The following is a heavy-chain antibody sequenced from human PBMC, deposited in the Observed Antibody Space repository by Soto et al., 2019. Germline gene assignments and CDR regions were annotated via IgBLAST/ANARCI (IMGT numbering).Heavy chain of an antibody. J-gene: IGHJ6*02. V-gene: IGHV5-10-1*01. CDR3: ARRGYSYGYHYYGMDV. CDR1: GYSFTSYW. D-gene: IGHD5-18*01. Sequence: PGESLKISCKGPGYSFTSYWISWVRQMPGKGLEWMGRIDPSDSYTNYSPSFQGHVTISADKSISTAYLQWSSLKASDTAMYYCARRGYSYGYHYYGMDVWGQGTTVTVSS. CDR2: IDPSDSYT.